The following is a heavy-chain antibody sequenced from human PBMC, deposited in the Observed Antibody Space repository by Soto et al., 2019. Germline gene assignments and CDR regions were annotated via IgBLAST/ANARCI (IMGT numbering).Heavy chain of an antibody. V-gene: IGHV3-48*02. CDR3: ARDWQDYYDSSGYYPFDY. J-gene: IGHJ4*02. CDR1: GFTFSSYS. D-gene: IGHD3-22*01. CDR2: ISSSSSTI. Sequence: GGSLRLSCAASGFTFSSYSMNWVRQAPAKGLEWVSYISSSSSTIYYADSVKGRFTISRDNAKNSLYLQMNSLRDEDTAVYYCARDWQDYYDSSGYYPFDYWGQGTLVTVSS.